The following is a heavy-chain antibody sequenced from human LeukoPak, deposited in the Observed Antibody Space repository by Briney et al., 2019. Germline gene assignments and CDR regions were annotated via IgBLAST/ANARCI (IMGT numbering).Heavy chain of an antibody. CDR1: GFTISSYW. CDR3: ARAGSSSWYSNRFDP. D-gene: IGHD6-13*01. CDR2: INSDGSST. J-gene: IGHJ5*02. V-gene: IGHV3-74*01. Sequence: GGSLRPSCAASGFTISSYWRHWLRQAPGKGPVWVSRINSDGSSTSYADSVKGRFTISRDNAKNTLYLQMNSLRAEDTAVYYCARAGSSSWYSNRFDPWGQGTLVTVSS.